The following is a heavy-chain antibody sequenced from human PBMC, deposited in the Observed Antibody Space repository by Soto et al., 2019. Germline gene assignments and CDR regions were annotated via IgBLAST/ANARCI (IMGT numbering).Heavy chain of an antibody. CDR2: VYYSGRT. CDR3: ARGARFGDRRYMDV. CDR1: GGSISSYY. V-gene: IGHV4-59*12. Sequence: SSETLSLTCTVSGGSISSYYWFWIRQSPGRGLEWIGYVYYSGRTNYNPSLESRVTISVDTSENQFSLKLNSVTAADTAVYYCARGARFGDRRYMDVWGKGTTVTVSS. D-gene: IGHD3-10*01. J-gene: IGHJ6*03.